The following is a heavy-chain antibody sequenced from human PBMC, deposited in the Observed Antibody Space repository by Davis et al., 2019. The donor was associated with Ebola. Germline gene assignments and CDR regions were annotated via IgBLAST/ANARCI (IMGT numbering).Heavy chain of an antibody. V-gene: IGHV4-59*12. CDR1: GGSISSYY. CDR2: IYYSGST. CDR3: ARDGGWSGNNYFDY. Sequence: SETLSLTCTVSGGSISSYYWSWIRQPPGKGLEWIGYIYYSGSTNYNPSLKSRVTISVDKSKNQFSLKLSSVTAADTAVYYCARDGGWSGNNYFDYWGQGTLVTVSS. D-gene: IGHD6-19*01. J-gene: IGHJ4*02.